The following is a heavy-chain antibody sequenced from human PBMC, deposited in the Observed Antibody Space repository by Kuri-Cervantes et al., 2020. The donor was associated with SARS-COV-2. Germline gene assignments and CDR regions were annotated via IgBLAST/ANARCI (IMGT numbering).Heavy chain of an antibody. D-gene: IGHD2-2*01. J-gene: IGHJ6*03. CDR3: AGSSKYYYYMDV. Sequence: SETLSLTCAVHGWSFSGYYWSWIRQPPGKGLEWIGEINHSGSTNYNPSLKSRVTISVDTSKNHFSLKLSSVTAAETAVYYCAGSSKYYYYMDVWGKGTTVTVSS. V-gene: IGHV4-34*01. CDR2: INHSGST. CDR1: GWSFSGYY.